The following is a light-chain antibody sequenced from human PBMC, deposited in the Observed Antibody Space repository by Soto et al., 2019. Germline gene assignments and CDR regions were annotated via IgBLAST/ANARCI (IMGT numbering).Light chain of an antibody. CDR1: QGISND. Sequence: DIQMTQSPSSLSSSVGDRVTITCRASQGISNDLGWYQQKPGKAPKRLIYAASRLQSGVPSRFSGSGAGTEFILTISSLQHDEFAAYYCLQHNSYPSLTFGGGTKVEIK. J-gene: IGKJ4*01. V-gene: IGKV1-17*01. CDR3: LQHNSYPSLT. CDR2: AAS.